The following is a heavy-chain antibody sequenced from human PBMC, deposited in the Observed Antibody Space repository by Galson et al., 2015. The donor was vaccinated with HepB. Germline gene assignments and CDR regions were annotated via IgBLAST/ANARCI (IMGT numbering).Heavy chain of an antibody. V-gene: IGHV3-30*18. CDR3: AKTVPRIAS. CDR2: ISYDGSNK. D-gene: IGHD3-3*02. Sequence: SLRLSCAASGFTFSSYGMHWVRQAPGKGLEWVAVISYDGSNKYYADSVKGRFTISRDNSKNTLYLQMNSLRAEDTAVYYCAKTVPRIASWGQGTLVTVSS. CDR1: GFTFSSYG. J-gene: IGHJ5*02.